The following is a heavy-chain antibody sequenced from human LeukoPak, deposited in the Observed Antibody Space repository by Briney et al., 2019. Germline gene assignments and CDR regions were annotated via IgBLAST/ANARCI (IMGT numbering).Heavy chain of an antibody. Sequence: GGSLRLSCAASGFTFSSYGMHWVRQAPGKGLEWVAVISYDGSNKYYADSVKGRFTISRDSSKNTLYLQMNSLRAEDTAVYYCARSYGSGSLLEYWGQGTLVTVSS. D-gene: IGHD3-10*01. CDR3: ARSYGSGSLLEY. J-gene: IGHJ4*02. CDR2: ISYDGSNK. V-gene: IGHV3-30*03. CDR1: GFTFSSYG.